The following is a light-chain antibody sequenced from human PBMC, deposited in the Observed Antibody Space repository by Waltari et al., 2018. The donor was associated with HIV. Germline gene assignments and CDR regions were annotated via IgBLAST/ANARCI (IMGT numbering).Light chain of an antibody. CDR3: VSYTSSSTLI. V-gene: IGLV2-14*01. CDR2: EAS. J-gene: IGLJ2*01. Sequence: QSALTQPASVSGSPGQSITISCPGTSSDIGGSIYVSCYQQHSGKAPKLMIYEASNRPSGVSDRFSGSKSGNTASLTISGLQAEDEADYYCVSYTSSSTLILGGGTKVTVL. CDR1: SSDIGGSIY.